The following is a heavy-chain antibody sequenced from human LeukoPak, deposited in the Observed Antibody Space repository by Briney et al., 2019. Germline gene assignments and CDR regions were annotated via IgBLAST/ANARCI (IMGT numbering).Heavy chain of an antibody. CDR3: ARNDYSTSSGYDY. CDR2: ISSSSSYI. D-gene: IGHD6-6*01. J-gene: IGHJ4*02. CDR1: GFTFSSYA. Sequence: GGSLRLSCAASGFTFSSYAMSWVRQAPGKGLEWVSSISSSSSYIFYADSVKGRFTISRDNAKNSLYLQMDSLRAEDTAVFFCARNDYSTSSGYDYWGQGTLVTVSS. V-gene: IGHV3-21*01.